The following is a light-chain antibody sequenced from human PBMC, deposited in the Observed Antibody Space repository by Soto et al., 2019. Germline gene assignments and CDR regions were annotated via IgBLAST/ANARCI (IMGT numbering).Light chain of an antibody. CDR2: EVR. Sequence: QSALTQPASVSGSHGQSITISCTGTSSDVGGYNYVSWYQQHPAKAPKLMIFEVRNRPSGVSYRFSGSRSGNTAYLTISGLQAEDEADYYCSSYASSTTVVFGGGTKLTVL. CDR1: SSDVGGYNY. CDR3: SSYASSTTVV. V-gene: IGLV2-14*01. J-gene: IGLJ2*01.